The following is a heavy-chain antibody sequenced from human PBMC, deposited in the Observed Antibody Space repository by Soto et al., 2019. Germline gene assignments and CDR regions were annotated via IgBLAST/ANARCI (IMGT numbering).Heavy chain of an antibody. D-gene: IGHD1-26*01. CDR3: ARDRSGSHEIDDSLDI. CDR1: RFSFSTYA. CDR2: ISYDGGNE. J-gene: IGHJ3*02. V-gene: IGHV3-30-3*01. Sequence: QVHLVESGGGVVQPGRSLRLSSAASRFSFSTYAIHWVRQAPGKGLEWVAGISYDGGNEYYADSVKGRFTISRDNSKSTLYLKMNSLGPDDTAVYYCARDRSGSHEIDDSLDIWGRGTMVTVSS.